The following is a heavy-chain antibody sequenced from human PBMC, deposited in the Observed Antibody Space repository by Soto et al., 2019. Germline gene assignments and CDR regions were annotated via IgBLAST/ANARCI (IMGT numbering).Heavy chain of an antibody. CDR2: XNPNSXNT. CDR1: GRTFSTST. V-gene: IGHV1-8*02. CDR3: AREKGSSGFDP. Sequence: XVKVSCKASGRTFSTSTINWVRQATGQGLEWMGWXNPNSXNTGYEKKFQXXVTMTRNXXISTAYMELSSLRPEDTAVYYCAREKGSSGFDPWGQGTLVTVSS. J-gene: IGHJ5*02. D-gene: IGHD6-6*01.